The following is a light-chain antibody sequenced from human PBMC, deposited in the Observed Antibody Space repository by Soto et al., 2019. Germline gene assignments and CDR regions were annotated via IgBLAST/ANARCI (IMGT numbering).Light chain of an antibody. CDR2: DVS. Sequence: QSALTQPRSVSGSPGQSVTISCTGTSSDVGGYDYVSWYQQHPGKAPKVMIYDVSKRPSGVPDRFSGSKSGSTASLTISGLQVEDEADYYCSSYAGSYTWVFGGGTKLTVL. V-gene: IGLV2-11*01. J-gene: IGLJ3*02. CDR3: SSYAGSYTWV. CDR1: SSDVGGYDY.